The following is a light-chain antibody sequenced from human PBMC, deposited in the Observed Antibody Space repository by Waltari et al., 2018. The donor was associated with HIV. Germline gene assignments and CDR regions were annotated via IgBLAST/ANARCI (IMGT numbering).Light chain of an antibody. Sequence: QSVLTQTPSLSGTPGQRVTISCSGGYSNIGSNTVNWYKQFPGTAPRLLIYSNHQRPSGVPDRFSGSKSGTSASLVISELQSQDEADYHCAAWDDSLHGELFGGGTKLTVL. V-gene: IGLV1-44*01. J-gene: IGLJ2*01. CDR2: SNH. CDR1: YSNIGSNT. CDR3: AAWDDSLHGEL.